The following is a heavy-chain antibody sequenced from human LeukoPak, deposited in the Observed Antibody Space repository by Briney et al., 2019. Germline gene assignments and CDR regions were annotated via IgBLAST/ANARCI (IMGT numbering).Heavy chain of an antibody. CDR3: ARVSRDRITYTGAFDI. CDR1: GGTFSSYA. D-gene: IGHD1-14*01. V-gene: IGHV1-69*13. Sequence: GASVKVSCKASGGTFSSYAISWVRQAPGQGLEWMGGIIPIFGTANYAQKFQGRVTITADESTSTAYMELSSLRSEDTAVYCCARVSRDRITYTGAFDIWGQGTMVTVSS. CDR2: IIPIFGTA. J-gene: IGHJ3*02.